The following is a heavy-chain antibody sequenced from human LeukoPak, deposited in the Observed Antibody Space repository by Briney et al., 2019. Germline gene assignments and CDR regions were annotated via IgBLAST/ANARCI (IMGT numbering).Heavy chain of an antibody. J-gene: IGHJ4*02. CDR3: ARHQVGATIFDFIDY. Sequence: GESLKISCKGSGYSFTSYWIGWVRQMPGKGLEWMGIIYPGDSDTRYSPSFQGQVTISADKSISTAYLQWSSLKASDTAIYYCARHQVGATIFDFIDYWGQGALVTVSS. D-gene: IGHD1-26*01. V-gene: IGHV5-51*01. CDR1: GYSFTSYW. CDR2: IYPGDSDT.